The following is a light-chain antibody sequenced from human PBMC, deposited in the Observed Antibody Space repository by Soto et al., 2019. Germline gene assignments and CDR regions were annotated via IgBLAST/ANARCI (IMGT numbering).Light chain of an antibody. CDR2: DDS. J-gene: IGLJ1*01. CDR3: QVWDVSTVHDV. V-gene: IGLV3-21*02. Sequence: SYDLTQPPSMSVAPGQTARITCGGNNIGSKTVHWYQQKAGQAPVLVVYDDSDRPSGIPERFSGSNSGNTATLTISRVEAGDEADYYCQVWDVSTVHDVFGTGTKVTVL. CDR1: NIGSKT.